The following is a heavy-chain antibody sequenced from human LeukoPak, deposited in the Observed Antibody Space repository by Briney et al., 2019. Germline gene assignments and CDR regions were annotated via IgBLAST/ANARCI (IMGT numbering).Heavy chain of an antibody. CDR2: INHSGST. J-gene: IGHJ4*02. D-gene: IGHD3-9*01. CDR3: ARENRPQDYDILTGYYIRGGRGVIDY. Sequence: SETLSLTCAVYGGSFSGYYWSWIRQPPGKGLEWIGEINHSGSTNYNPSLKSRVTISVDTSKNQFSLKLSSVTAADTAVYYCARENRPQDYDILTGYYIRGGRGVIDYWGQGTLVTVSS. V-gene: IGHV4-34*01. CDR1: GGSFSGYY.